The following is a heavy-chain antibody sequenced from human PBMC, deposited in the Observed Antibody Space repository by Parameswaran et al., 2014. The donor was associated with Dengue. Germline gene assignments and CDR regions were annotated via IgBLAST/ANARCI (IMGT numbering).Heavy chain of an antibody. D-gene: IGHD3-9*01. CDR2: IYPGDSDT. J-gene: IGHJ4*02. CDR3: ARQPDNDILIGYQYYFDY. V-gene: IGHV5-51*01. Sequence: WIRQPPGKGLEWMGIIYPGDSDTRYSPSFQGQVTISADKSINTAYLQWSSLKASDTAMYYCARQPDNDILIGYQYYFDYWGQGTLVTVSS.